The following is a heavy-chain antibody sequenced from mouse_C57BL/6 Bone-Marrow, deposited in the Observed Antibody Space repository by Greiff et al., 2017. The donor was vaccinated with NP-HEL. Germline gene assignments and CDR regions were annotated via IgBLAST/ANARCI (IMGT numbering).Heavy chain of an antibody. J-gene: IGHJ4*01. D-gene: IGHD2-4*01. Sequence: EVKLVESEGGLVQPGSSMKLSCTASGFTFSDYYMAWVRQVPEKGLEWVANINYDGSSTYYLDALKSRCIMSRDNATNILYLQMSSLKSEDTATYYCAREGGLRRRTYAMDYWGQGTSVTVSS. CDR2: INYDGSST. V-gene: IGHV5-16*01. CDR1: GFTFSDYY. CDR3: AREGGLRRRTYAMDY.